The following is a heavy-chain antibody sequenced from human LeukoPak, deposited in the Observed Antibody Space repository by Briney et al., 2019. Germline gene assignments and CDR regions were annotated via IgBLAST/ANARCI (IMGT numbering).Heavy chain of an antibody. J-gene: IGHJ6*03. Sequence: SETPSLTCAVYGGSFSGHYWTWIRQPPGKGLQWIGDVNDRGSTNYNPSLKSRLTISEDESKKQFSLRLPSVTAADTAVYYCARGVVSGRFGDYYYYMDVWGKGTTVTVSS. V-gene: IGHV4-34*01. CDR1: GGSFSGHY. CDR2: VNDRGST. CDR3: ARGVVSGRFGDYYYYMDV. D-gene: IGHD3-16*01.